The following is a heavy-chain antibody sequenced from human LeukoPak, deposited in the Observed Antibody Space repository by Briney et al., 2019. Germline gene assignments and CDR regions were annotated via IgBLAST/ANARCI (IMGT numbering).Heavy chain of an antibody. CDR2: ISTTGGTT. J-gene: IGHJ6*03. D-gene: IGHD2-15*01. CDR1: GLTFSSYG. V-gene: IGHV3-23*01. CDR3: AKNGDRGAYCSGGTCYPYYYYYMDV. Sequence: GGSLRLSCAASGLTFSSYGMSWVRQAPGRGLEWVSAISTTGGTTYYADSVRGRFTISRDNSRNTLFLQMNSLRAEDTAIYYCAKNGDRGAYCSGGTCYPYYYYYMDVWGKGTTVTISS.